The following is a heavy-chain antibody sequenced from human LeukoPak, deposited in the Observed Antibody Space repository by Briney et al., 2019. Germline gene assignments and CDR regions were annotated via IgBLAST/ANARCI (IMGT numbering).Heavy chain of an antibody. V-gene: IGHV4-59*12. J-gene: IGHJ2*01. D-gene: IGHD2-15*01. CDR2: IYYSGST. CDR3: ARGSKRVVVVAATDWYFDL. CDR1: GGSISSYY. Sequence: SETLSLTCTVSGGSISSYYWSWIRQPPGKGLEWIGYIYYSGSTNYNPSLKSRVTISVDTSKNQFSLKLSSVTAADTAVYYCARGSKRVVVVAATDWYFDLWGRGTLVTVSS.